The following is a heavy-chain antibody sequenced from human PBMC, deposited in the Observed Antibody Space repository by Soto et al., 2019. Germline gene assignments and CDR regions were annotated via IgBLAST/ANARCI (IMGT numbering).Heavy chain of an antibody. Sequence: VQLVQSGAEVKEPGASVKISCKGSGYTFTNFYIHWVRQAPGQGLEWMGKVNPNGGSTNYPHNVKGRIAFSRDPATSTVYTGLSSRISEDTAVYYCARGLASGDYWGQGTLGTVSS. CDR3: ARGLASGDY. CDR2: VNPNGGST. J-gene: IGHJ4*02. V-gene: IGHV1-46*01. CDR1: GYTFTNFY.